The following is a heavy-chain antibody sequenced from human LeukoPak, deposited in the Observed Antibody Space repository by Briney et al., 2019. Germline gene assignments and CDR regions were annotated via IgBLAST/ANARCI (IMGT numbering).Heavy chain of an antibody. CDR1: GGSISSSAYY. CDR2: IYYSGIT. D-gene: IGHD2-2*01. CDR3: ARDGDCSSDSCYFDY. J-gene: IGHJ4*02. V-gene: IGHV4-31*03. Sequence: PSETLSLTCTVSGGSISSSAYYWSWIRQHPGKGLEWIGYIYYSGITYYNPSHKSRVTISVDTSKNQFSLNLSSVTAADTAVYYCARDGDCSSDSCYFDYWGQGILVTVSS.